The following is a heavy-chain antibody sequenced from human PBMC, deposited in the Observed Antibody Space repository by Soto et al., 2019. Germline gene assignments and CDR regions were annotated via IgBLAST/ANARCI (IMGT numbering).Heavy chain of an antibody. Sequence: EVQLVESGGGLVQPGGSLRLSCAASGFTFGVYWMSWVRQAPGKGLEWVGNIKFDGSERKYVDSVRGRFTMSRDNGKNTLYLQIDSLGAEDTSVYYWARDLGYGSESSVNHYLDYWGHGTLVTVSP. J-gene: IGHJ4*01. CDR2: IKFDGSER. CDR1: GFTFGVYW. V-gene: IGHV3-7*01. CDR3: ARDLGYGSESSVNHYLDY. D-gene: IGHD3-10*01.